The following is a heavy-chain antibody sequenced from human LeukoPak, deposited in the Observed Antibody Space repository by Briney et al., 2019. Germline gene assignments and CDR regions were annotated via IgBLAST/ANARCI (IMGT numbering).Heavy chain of an antibody. D-gene: IGHD3-3*01. CDR2: ITSGTRT. J-gene: IGHJ5*02. CDR3: AREAVTIFGLVRTQTTKTPHRFDP. CDR1: GFTFDDYG. Sequence: SGGSLRLSCAASGFTFDDYGMSWVRQAPGKGLEWVSGITSGTRTYYADSVKGRFAISRDNSKNTMYLQMNSLRAEDTAVYYCAREAVTIFGLVRTQTTKTPHRFDPWGQGTLVTVSS. V-gene: IGHV3-23*01.